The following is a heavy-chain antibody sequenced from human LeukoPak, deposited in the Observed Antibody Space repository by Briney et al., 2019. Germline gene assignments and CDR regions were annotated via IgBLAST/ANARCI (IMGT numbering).Heavy chain of an antibody. CDR2: IKQDGSEK. D-gene: IGHD1-26*01. CDR1: GFIFSSYW. V-gene: IGHV3-7*01. Sequence: GGSLRLSCAASGFIFSSYWMSWVRQAPGKGLEWVANIKQDGSEKYYVDSVKGRFTISRDNAKNSLYLQMNSLRAEDTAVYYCARAGIVGATLDYWGQGTLVTVSS. CDR3: ARAGIVGATLDY. J-gene: IGHJ4*02.